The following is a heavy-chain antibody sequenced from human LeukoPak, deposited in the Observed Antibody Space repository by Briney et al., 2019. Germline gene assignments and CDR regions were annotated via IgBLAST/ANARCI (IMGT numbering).Heavy chain of an antibody. Sequence: PGGSLRLSCIASGFTFSSYSMNWVRQAPGKGLEWISYISSNTGTIYYADSVKGRFTISRDNSKNTLYLQMNSLRAEDTAVYYCAKAGWSGRIYSSSPDCFQHWGQGTLVTVSS. CDR1: GFTFSSYS. CDR3: AKAGWSGRIYSSSPDCFQH. J-gene: IGHJ1*01. D-gene: IGHD6-13*01. CDR2: ISSNTGTI. V-gene: IGHV3-48*01.